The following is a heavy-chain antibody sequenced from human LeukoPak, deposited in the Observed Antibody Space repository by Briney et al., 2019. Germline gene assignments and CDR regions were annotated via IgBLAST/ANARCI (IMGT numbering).Heavy chain of an antibody. J-gene: IGHJ6*01. V-gene: IGHV3-66*01. CDR2: FYSGDTT. D-gene: IGHD3-9*01. CDR1: GFTVSSTY. CDR3: AKDFDLLTAYYYYGMDV. Sequence: GGSLRLSCAASGFTVSSTYMSWVRQAPGKGLEWVSVFYSGDTTYYANSVKGRFTISRDNSKNTLYLQMNSLRAEDTAVYYCAKDFDLLTAYYYYGMDVWGQGTTVTVSS.